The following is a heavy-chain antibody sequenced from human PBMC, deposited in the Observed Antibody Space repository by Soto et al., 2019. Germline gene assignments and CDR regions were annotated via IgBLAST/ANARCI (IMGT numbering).Heavy chain of an antibody. CDR3: ARGGFYVISYGMDV. Sequence: PGGSLRLSCAASGFTFSHYGMHWVRQAPGKGLEWVALISYDGGKKYYVDSVKGRFTISRDNSKNTLYLQMNSLRAEDTAVYYCARGGFYVISYGMDVWGQGTTVTVSS. CDR2: ISYDGGKK. CDR1: GFTFSHYG. J-gene: IGHJ6*02. V-gene: IGHV3-30*03. D-gene: IGHD3-16*01.